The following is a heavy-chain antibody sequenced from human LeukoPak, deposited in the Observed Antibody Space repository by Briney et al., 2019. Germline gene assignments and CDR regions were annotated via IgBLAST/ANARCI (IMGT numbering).Heavy chain of an antibody. CDR3: ARGSSYEYYSGMDV. D-gene: IGHD5-12*01. CDR1: GFTFSSYS. V-gene: IGHV3-21*01. Sequence: GGSLRLSCVASGFTFSSYSMNWVRQAPGKGLEWVSAISSSSSYIYYADSVKGRFTISRDNAKKSMYLQMNSLRAEDTAVYYCARGSSYEYYSGMDVWGQATTVTVAS. CDR2: ISSSSSYI. J-gene: IGHJ6*02.